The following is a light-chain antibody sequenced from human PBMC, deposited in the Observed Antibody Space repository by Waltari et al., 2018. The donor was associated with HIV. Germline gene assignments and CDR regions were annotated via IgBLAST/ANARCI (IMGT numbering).Light chain of an antibody. CDR3: SSYAGDYNLV. CDR1: SSDVGGYNY. V-gene: IGLV2-8*01. CDR2: EVI. Sequence: QSALTQPPSASGSPGQSVTISCSGTSSDVGGYNYVSWFHRHPGKAPKLLIYEVIKRPSGVPDRFFGSKSGNTASLTVSGLQAEDEADYFCSSYAGDYNLVFGGGTKLTVL. J-gene: IGLJ3*02.